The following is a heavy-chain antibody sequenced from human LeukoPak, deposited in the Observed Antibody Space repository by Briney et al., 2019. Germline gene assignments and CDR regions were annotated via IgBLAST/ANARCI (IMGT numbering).Heavy chain of an antibody. CDR3: ARDQCGGDCYPDY. J-gene: IGHJ4*02. V-gene: IGHV1-2*02. CDR1: GYTFTDYY. CDR2: INPNDGGT. D-gene: IGHD2-21*02. Sequence: GASVKVSCKAPGYTFTDYYLHWVRQAPGQRPEWMGWINPNDGGTRYAQGFQGRVAVTSDTSISTAYMELRSLRSDDTAVYYCARDQCGGDCYPDYWGQGTLVTVSS.